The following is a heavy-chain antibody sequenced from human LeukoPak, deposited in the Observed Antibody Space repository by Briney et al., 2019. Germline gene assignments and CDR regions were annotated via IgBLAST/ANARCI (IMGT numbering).Heavy chain of an antibody. CDR1: GFTFGDYA. J-gene: IGHJ4*02. CDR3: AKDRQYGDYGGGDFFDS. CDR2: INWVGDTT. D-gene: IGHD4-17*01. Sequence: GGSLRLSCPASGFTFGDYAVHWVRQAPGKGLQWISSINWVGDTTSYADSVKGRFTISRDNTKSSLYLQMHSLRSEDTALYYCAKDRQYGDYGGGDFFDSWGQGTLVTVSS. V-gene: IGHV3-43D*03.